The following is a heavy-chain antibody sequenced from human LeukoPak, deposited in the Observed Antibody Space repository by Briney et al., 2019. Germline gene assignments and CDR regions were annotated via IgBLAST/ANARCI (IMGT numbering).Heavy chain of an antibody. D-gene: IGHD3-10*01. CDR1: GFTFSDYY. V-gene: IGHV4-38-2*01. J-gene: IGHJ5*02. CDR3: ARNLGSLGWFDP. Sequence: GSLRLSCAASGFTFSDYYMSWIRQPPGKGLEWIGSIYYSGSTYYNPSLKSRVTISVDTSKNQFSLKLSSVTAADTAVYYCARNLGSLGWFDPWGQGTLVTVSS. CDR2: IYYSGST.